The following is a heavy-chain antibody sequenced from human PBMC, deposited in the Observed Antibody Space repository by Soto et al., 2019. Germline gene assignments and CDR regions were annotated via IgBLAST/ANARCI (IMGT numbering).Heavy chain of an antibody. J-gene: IGHJ6*02. V-gene: IGHV1-18*01. Sequence: GASVKVSCKASGYTFTSYGISWVRQAPGQGLEWMGWISAYNGNTNYAQKLQGRVTMTTDTSTSTAYMELRSLRSDDTAVYYCARDALAPHTMVGGVMDYYGMDVWGQGTKVTVSS. D-gene: IGHD3-10*01. CDR3: ARDALAPHTMVGGVMDYYGMDV. CDR1: GYTFTSYG. CDR2: ISAYNGNT.